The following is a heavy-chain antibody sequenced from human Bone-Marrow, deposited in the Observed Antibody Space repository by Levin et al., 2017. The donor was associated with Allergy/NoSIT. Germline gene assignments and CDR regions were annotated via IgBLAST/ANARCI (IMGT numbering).Heavy chain of an antibody. CDR2: ISDSSSSI. D-gene: IGHD6-13*01. CDR1: GFTFSNSS. CDR3: ARDCPHLSYSSTWYYYYGMDV. Sequence: QPGGSLRLSCAASGFTFSNSSMNWVRQAPGKGLEWVSYISDSSSSIFYADSVKGRFTISRDNAKNPLFLQMNSLRDEATAVYYCARDCPHLSYSSTWYYYYGMDVWGQGATVTVSS. J-gene: IGHJ6*02. V-gene: IGHV3-48*02.